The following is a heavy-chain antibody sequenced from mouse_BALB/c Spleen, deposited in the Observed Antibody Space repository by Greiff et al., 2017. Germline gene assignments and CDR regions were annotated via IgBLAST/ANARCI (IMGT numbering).Heavy chain of an antibody. CDR3: TREGYYRYEKFAY. CDR2: IDPSVSYT. V-gene: IGHV1S127*01. CDR1: GYTFTSYW. D-gene: IGHD2-14*01. Sequence: QVQLQQPGAELVKPGASVKMSCKASGYTFTSYWMHWVKQRPGQGLEWIGVIDPSVSYTSYNQKFKGKATLTVDTSSSTAYMQLSSLTSEDSAVYYCTREGYYRYEKFAYWGQGTLVTVSA. J-gene: IGHJ3*01.